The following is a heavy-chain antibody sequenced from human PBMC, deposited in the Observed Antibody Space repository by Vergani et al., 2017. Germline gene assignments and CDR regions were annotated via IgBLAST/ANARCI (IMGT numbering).Heavy chain of an antibody. J-gene: IGHJ5*02. CDR2: IYPGDSDT. V-gene: IGHV5-51*01. Sequence: EVQLVLSGAEVKKPGESLKISCKASGHIFSNYWIGWVRQMPGKGLEWMGFIYPGDSDTRYSTSFQGQVTISADKSISTAYLQWSRLKASDTAMYYCACGVGIGWFDPWGQGTPVTVSS. CDR3: ACGVGIGWFDP. CDR1: GHIFSNYW. D-gene: IGHD6-13*01.